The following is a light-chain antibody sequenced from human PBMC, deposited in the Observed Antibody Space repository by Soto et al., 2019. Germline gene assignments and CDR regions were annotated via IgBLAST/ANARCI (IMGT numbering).Light chain of an antibody. CDR1: QSIRSNY. V-gene: IGKV3-20*01. CDR3: QKYGSSPLT. Sequence: EIVLTQSPGTLSLSPGERATLSCRASQSIRSNYLAWYQQKPGQAPRLLIYGASSRATAIPDRFSGSGSGTDFTLIINRLEPEDFAVFYCQKYGSSPLTFGGGTQVEIK. J-gene: IGKJ4*01. CDR2: GAS.